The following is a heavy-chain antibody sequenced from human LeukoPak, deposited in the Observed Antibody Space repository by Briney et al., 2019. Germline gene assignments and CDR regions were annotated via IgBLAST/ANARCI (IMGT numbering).Heavy chain of an antibody. CDR1: GGTFSSYA. J-gene: IGHJ4*02. CDR3: AAGDYSRIYYFDY. Sequence: SVKVSCKASGGTFSSYAISWVRQAPGQGLEWMGGIIPIFGTANYAQKFQGRVTITTDESTSTAYMELSSLRSEDTAVYYCAAGDYSRIYYFDYWGQGTLVTVSS. D-gene: IGHD6-13*01. V-gene: IGHV1-69*05. CDR2: IIPIFGTA.